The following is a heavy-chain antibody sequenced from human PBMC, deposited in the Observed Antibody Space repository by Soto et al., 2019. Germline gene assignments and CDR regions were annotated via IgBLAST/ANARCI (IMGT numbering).Heavy chain of an antibody. CDR3: ARDQGIAVAGPPVYYYYYGMDV. D-gene: IGHD6-19*01. J-gene: IGHJ6*02. Sequence: SVKVSCNASGYTFTSYYMHWVRQAPGQVLEWMGIINPSGGSTSYAQKFQGRVTMTRDTSTSTVYMELSSLGSEDTAVYYCARDQGIAVAGPPVYYYYYGMDVWGQ. CDR2: INPSGGST. CDR1: GYTFTSYY. V-gene: IGHV1-46*01.